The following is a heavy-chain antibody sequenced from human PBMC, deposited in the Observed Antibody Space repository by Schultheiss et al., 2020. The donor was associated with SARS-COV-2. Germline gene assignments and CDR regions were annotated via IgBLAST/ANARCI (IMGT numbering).Heavy chain of an antibody. CDR2: INPNSGGT. D-gene: IGHD6-19*01. Sequence: ASVKVSCKASGYTFTGYYMHWVRQAPGQGLEWMGWINPNSGGTNYAQKFQGRVTMTRDTSISTAYMELSRLRSDDTAVYYCARDYAWLATEGWFDPWGQGTLVTVSS. CDR1: GYTFTGYY. J-gene: IGHJ5*02. V-gene: IGHV1-2*02. CDR3: ARDYAWLATEGWFDP.